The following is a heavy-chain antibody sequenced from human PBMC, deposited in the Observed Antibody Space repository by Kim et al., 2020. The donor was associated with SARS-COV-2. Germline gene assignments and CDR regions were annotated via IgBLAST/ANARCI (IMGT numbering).Heavy chain of an antibody. V-gene: IGHV3-30*07. J-gene: IGHJ4*02. D-gene: IGHD5-12*01. Sequence: DSVKGRFTISRDNSKNTLYLQMNSLRAEDTAVYYCARDLGVWYSGYDFDYWGQGTLVTVSS. CDR3: ARDLGVWYSGYDFDY.